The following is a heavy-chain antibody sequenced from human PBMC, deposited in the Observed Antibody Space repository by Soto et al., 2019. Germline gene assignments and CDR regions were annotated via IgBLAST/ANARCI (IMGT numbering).Heavy chain of an antibody. J-gene: IGHJ4*02. CDR1: GGSISSGGYY. CDR3: ARGHYPDTAMVTWVFDY. CDR2: IYYSGST. Sequence: SETLSLTCTVSGGSISSGGYYWSWIRQHPGKGLEWIGYIYYSGSTYYNPSLKSRVTISVDTSKNQFSLKLSSVTAADTAVYYCARGHYPDTAMVTWVFDYWGQGTLVTVSS. V-gene: IGHV4-31*03. D-gene: IGHD5-18*01.